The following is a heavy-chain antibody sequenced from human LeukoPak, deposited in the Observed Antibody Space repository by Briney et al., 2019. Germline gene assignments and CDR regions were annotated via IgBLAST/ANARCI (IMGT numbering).Heavy chain of an antibody. CDR1: GGSFSGYY. J-gene: IGHJ5*02. CDR2: INHSGST. D-gene: IGHD3-3*01. CDR3: ASSTIFGVVANWFDP. Sequence: PSETLSLTCAVYGGSFSGYYWSWIRQPPGKGLEWIGEINHSGSTNYNPSLKSRVTISVDTSKNQFSLKLSSVTAADTAVFYCASSTIFGVVANWFDPWGQGTLVTVSS. V-gene: IGHV4-34*01.